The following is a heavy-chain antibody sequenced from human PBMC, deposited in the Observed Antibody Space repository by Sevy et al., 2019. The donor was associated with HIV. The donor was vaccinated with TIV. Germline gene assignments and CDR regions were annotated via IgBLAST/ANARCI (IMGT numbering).Heavy chain of an antibody. CDR2: IKAGTGGT. CDR1: GYTFTGYY. V-gene: IGHV1-2*02. CDR3: ARMGDYFDTSGYYPLKY. Sequence: ASVKVSCKASGYTFTGYYIHWLRQAPGQGLEWMGWIKAGTGGTFFARRFQDRVTLTTGKAITTAFMELSGLRSDDTAVYYCARMGDYFDTSGYYPLKYWGQGTLVTVSS. D-gene: IGHD3-22*01. J-gene: IGHJ4*02.